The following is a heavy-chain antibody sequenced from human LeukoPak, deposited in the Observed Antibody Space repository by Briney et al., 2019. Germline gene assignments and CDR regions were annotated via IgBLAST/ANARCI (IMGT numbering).Heavy chain of an antibody. J-gene: IGHJ4*02. Sequence: SETLSLTCTVSGVSFSSFQWSWIRQSPVKGLEWIGNIHRTGKTDYNPSRKSQVTISMDTDKSQFSLLLTSVSAADTAIYFGATSYDAKVAPFDLLGQGILVTVSS. CDR2: IHRTGKT. D-gene: IGHD2-8*01. CDR1: GVSFSSFQ. CDR3: ATSYDAKVAPFDL. V-gene: IGHV4-4*09.